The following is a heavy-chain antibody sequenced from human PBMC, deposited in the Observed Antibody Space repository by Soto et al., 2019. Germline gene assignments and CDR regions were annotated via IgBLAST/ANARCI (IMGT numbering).Heavy chain of an antibody. CDR2: ISGYNGNT. V-gene: IGHV1-18*01. D-gene: IGHD3-10*01. J-gene: IGHJ4*02. CDR3: AREYGSASRFDS. Sequence: QVQLVQSGAEVKKPGASVKVSCKASGYTFTSYGISWVRQAPGQGLEWMGWISGYNGNTHYAQELKGRVTMTTDTSTSTAYMELRSLRSDATAVYYCAREYGSASRFDSWGQGTLVTVSS. CDR1: GYTFTSYG.